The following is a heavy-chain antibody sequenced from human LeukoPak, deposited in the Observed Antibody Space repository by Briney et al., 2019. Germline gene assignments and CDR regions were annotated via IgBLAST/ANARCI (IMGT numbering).Heavy chain of an antibody. V-gene: IGHV3-66*02. CDR3: ARGFLFEYYYDSSGSPHAFDI. D-gene: IGHD3-22*01. CDR2: IYKGGST. CDR1: GFTVSSNY. J-gene: IGHJ3*02. Sequence: GGSLRLSCAASGFTVSSNYMSWVRQAPGKGLEWVSVIYKGGSTYYANTVKGRSTISRDNSKNTLYLKMNSLRAEDTAVYYCARGFLFEYYYDSSGSPHAFDIWGQGTMVTVPS.